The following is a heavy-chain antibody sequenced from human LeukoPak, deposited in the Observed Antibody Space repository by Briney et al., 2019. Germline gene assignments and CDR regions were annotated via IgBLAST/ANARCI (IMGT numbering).Heavy chain of an antibody. Sequence: GGSLRLSCAASGFTFSSYEMNWVRQAPGKGLEWVSYISSSGSTIYYADSVKGRFTISRDNAKKSLYLQMNSLRAEDTAVYYCAREDYAVYYGMDVWGQGTTVTV. CDR2: ISSSGSTI. CDR1: GFTFSSYE. CDR3: AREDYAVYYGMDV. V-gene: IGHV3-48*03. D-gene: IGHD4-17*01. J-gene: IGHJ6*02.